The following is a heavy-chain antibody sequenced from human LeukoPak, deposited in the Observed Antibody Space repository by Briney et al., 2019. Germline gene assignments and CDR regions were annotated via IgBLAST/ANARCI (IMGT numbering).Heavy chain of an antibody. CDR3: ARAKKYYYDSSGPTLDY. D-gene: IGHD3-22*01. CDR1: GGTFSSYA. Sequence: SVKVSCKASGGTFSSYAISWVRQAPGQGLEWMGGIIPIFGTANSAQKFQGRVTITTDESTSTAYMELSSLRSEDTAVYYCARAKKYYYDSSGPTLDYWGQGTLVTVSS. J-gene: IGHJ4*02. CDR2: IIPIFGTA. V-gene: IGHV1-69*05.